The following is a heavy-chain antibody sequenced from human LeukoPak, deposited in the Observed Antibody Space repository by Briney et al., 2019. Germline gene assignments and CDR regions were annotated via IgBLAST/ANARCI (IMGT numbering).Heavy chain of an antibody. Sequence: PGGSLRLSCAASGFTFSSYAMSWVRQAPGKGLEWVSAIRGSGGSTYYADSVKGRFTISRDNSKNTLYLQMNSLRAEDTAVYYCAKYSRAGVRGVIAHWGQGTLVTVSS. CDR1: GFTFSSYA. J-gene: IGHJ4*02. D-gene: IGHD3-10*01. CDR2: IRGSGGST. CDR3: AKYSRAGVRGVIAH. V-gene: IGHV3-23*01.